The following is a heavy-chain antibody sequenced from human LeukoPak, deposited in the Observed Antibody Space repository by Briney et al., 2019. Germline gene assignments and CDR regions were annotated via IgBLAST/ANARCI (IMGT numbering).Heavy chain of an antibody. V-gene: IGHV3-21*01. D-gene: IGHD6-13*01. CDR1: GFTFSSYS. J-gene: IGHJ4*02. CDR3: ARESFIAAAGASDY. CDR2: ISSSSSYI. Sequence: GGSLRLSCAASGFTFSSYSMNWVRQAPGKGLEWVSSISSSSSYIYYADSVKGRFTISRDNAKNSLYLQTNSLRAEDTAVYYCARESFIAAAGASDYWGQGTLVTVSS.